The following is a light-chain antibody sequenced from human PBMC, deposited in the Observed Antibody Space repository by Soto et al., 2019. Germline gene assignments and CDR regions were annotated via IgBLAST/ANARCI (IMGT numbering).Light chain of an antibody. CDR3: QQYDSWPRT. CDR2: HAS. CDR1: QRVGVN. J-gene: IGKJ1*01. V-gene: IGKV3-15*01. Sequence: EIVMTQSPASLSVSPGETATLSCRASQRVGVNLAWYQQKPGQAPRLLIYHASTRATGVPARFSGSGSGTDFPLTISSLQSEDIAFFSCQQYDSWPRTFGQGTKVEIK.